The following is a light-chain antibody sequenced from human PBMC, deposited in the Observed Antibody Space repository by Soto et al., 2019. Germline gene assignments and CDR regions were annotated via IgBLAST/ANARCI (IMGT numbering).Light chain of an antibody. J-gene: IGKJ1*01. V-gene: IGKV3-20*01. CDR1: QSVSSSY. CDR3: QQYGSSPLT. CDR2: GAS. Sequence: EIVLTQSPGTLSLSPGERATLSCRASQSVSSSYFAWYQQKPGQAPRLLIDGASSRATGIPDRFSGSGSGTDFTLTISRLEPEDFAVYYCQQYGSSPLTFGQGTKVEIK.